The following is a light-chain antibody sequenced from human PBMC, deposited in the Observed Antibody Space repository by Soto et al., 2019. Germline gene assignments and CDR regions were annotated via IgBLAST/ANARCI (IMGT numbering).Light chain of an antibody. V-gene: IGKV3-20*01. CDR1: QSVSSSF. J-gene: IGKJ1*01. CDR3: QQYVRSPPSWT. Sequence: ETVLTQSPGTLSLSPGERATLACRASQSVSSSFLAWYQQKPGQAPRLLIYDASSRATGIPDRFSGRGSGTDLNLTISRREPEDFAVYYCQQYVRSPPSWTFGQGTKVEI. CDR2: DAS.